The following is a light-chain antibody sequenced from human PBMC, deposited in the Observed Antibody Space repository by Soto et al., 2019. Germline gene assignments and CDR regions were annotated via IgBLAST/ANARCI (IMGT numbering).Light chain of an antibody. J-gene: IGKJ2*01. CDR2: AAS. V-gene: IGKV1-39*01. CDR1: QRISSY. CDR3: QQSYSTPYT. Sequence: DIQMTQSPSSLSASVGDRVTITCRASQRISSYLNWYQQKPGKAPKLLIYAASSLQSGVTSRFSGSGSGTDFTITISSLQPEDFATYYCQQSYSTPYTFGQGTKLEIK.